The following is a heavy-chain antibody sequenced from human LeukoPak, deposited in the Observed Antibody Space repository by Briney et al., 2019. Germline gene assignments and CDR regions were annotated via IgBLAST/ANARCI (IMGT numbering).Heavy chain of an antibody. CDR1: GFSFSSYA. J-gene: IGHJ4*02. CDR3: AKGEGRGGYYTFDY. CDR2: SSGSGSST. V-gene: IGHV3-23*01. Sequence: GGSLMLSCAASGFSFSSYAMSWGRQAAGKGLEWVSASSGSGSSTYYAKYVKGRCTISRENSKNTMYLQKHSLRAEDPAEYYCAKGEGRGGYYTFDYWGQGALVTVSS. D-gene: IGHD1-26*01.